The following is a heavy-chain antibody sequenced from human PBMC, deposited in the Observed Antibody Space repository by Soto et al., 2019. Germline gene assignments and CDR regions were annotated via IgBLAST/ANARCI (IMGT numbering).Heavy chain of an antibody. CDR2: ISSSSSYI. Sequence: GGSLRLSCAASGFTFSSYSMNWVRQAPGKGLEWVSSISSSSSYIYYADSVKGRFTISRDNAKNSLYLQMNSLKAEDTAVYYCARDEVAPIVVPAAIPPNSMDVWGQGTTVTVSS. CDR1: GFTFSSYS. J-gene: IGHJ6*02. V-gene: IGHV3-21*01. D-gene: IGHD2-2*02. CDR3: ARDEVAPIVVPAAIPPNSMDV.